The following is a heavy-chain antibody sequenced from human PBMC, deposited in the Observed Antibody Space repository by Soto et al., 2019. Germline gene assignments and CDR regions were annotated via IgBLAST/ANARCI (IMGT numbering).Heavy chain of an antibody. V-gene: IGHV4-30-2*01. CDR3: AAGGGLPRYY. CDR1: GGSISSGGYS. CDR2: IYHSGST. D-gene: IGHD5-12*01. J-gene: IGHJ4*02. Sequence: SETLSLTCVVSGGSISSGGYSWSWIRQPPGKGLEWIGYIYHSGSTYYNPSLKSRVTISVDRSKNQFSLKLSSVTAADTAVYYCAAGGGLPRYYWGQGTLVTVS.